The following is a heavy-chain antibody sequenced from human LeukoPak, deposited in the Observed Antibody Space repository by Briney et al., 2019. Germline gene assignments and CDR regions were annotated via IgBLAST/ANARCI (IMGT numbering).Heavy chain of an antibody. D-gene: IGHD3-22*01. J-gene: IGHJ4*02. CDR1: GYTFTSYA. V-gene: IGHV1-3*01. Sequence: ASVNVSCKASGYTFTSYAMHWVRQAPGQRLEWMGWINAGNGNTKYSQKFQGRVTITRDTSASTAYMELSSLRSEDTAVYYCARKSSGFYYFDYWGQGTLVTVSS. CDR2: INAGNGNT. CDR3: ARKSSGFYYFDY.